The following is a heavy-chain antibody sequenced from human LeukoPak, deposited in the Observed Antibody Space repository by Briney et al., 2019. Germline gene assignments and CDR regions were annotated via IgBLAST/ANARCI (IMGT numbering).Heavy chain of an antibody. D-gene: IGHD2-15*01. CDR2: IHYSGST. CDR1: GGSISSANYY. CDR3: ARVALGYFDP. J-gene: IGHJ5*02. V-gene: IGHV4-30-4*08. Sequence: SQTLSLTCTVSGGSISSANYYWSWLRQPPGKGLEWIGYIHYSGSTYYNPSLKSRVTISVDTAKNQFSLKLSSVTAADTAVYYCARVALGYFDPWGQGTLVTVSS.